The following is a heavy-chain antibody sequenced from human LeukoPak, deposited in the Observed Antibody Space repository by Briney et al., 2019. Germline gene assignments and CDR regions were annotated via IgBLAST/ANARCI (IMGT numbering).Heavy chain of an antibody. D-gene: IGHD3-22*01. J-gene: IGHJ4*02. CDR2: ISRSGGST. Sequence: GGSLRLSCAASGFTFSSYAMSWVRQAPGKGLEWVSAISRSGGSTYYADSVKGRFTISRDNPKNTLYLQMNSLRAEDTAVYYCAKDGRDSSGYRFDYWGQGTLVTVSS. CDR1: GFTFSSYA. CDR3: AKDGRDSSGYRFDY. V-gene: IGHV3-23*01.